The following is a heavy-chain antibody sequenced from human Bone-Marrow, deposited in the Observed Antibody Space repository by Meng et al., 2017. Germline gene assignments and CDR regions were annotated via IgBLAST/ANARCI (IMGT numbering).Heavy chain of an antibody. CDR3: ASLYGDSSVWYLDL. CDR2: IYNSGST. V-gene: IGHV4-31*03. Sequence: QVTRQASGPGLVKPPHPLSPTCTGSGASISSGNPYGILSRQDPGKGLEYIGYIYNSGSTYYHPSLKSRVIISVDTSKNQFSLRLNSVTAADTAVYYCASLYGDSSVWYLDLWGRGTLVTVSS. D-gene: IGHD4-17*01. J-gene: IGHJ2*01. CDR1: GASISSGNPY.